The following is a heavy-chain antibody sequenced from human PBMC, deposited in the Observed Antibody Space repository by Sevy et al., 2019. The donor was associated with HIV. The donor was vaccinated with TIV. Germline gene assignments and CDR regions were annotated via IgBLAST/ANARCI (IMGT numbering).Heavy chain of an antibody. CDR1: GFTFGDYA. CDR2: IRSKAYGGTT. D-gene: IGHD3-22*01. V-gene: IGHV3-49*03. CDR3: TREHYDSSGYYGAFDI. Sequence: GGSLRLSCTASGFTFGDYAMSWFRQAPGKGLEWVGFIRSKAYGGTTEYAASVKGRFTISRDDSKSIAYLQMNSMKTEDTAVYYCTREHYDSSGYYGAFDIWGQGTMVTVSS. J-gene: IGHJ3*02.